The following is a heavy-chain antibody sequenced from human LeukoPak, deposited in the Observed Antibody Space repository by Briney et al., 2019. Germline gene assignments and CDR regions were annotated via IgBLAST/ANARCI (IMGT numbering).Heavy chain of an antibody. J-gene: IGHJ3*02. V-gene: IGHV3-7*01. CDR2: IKQDGSEK. D-gene: IGHD3-3*01. CDR3: ARSQYDFWSGADDAFDI. Sequence: PGGSLRLSCAASGFTFSSYWMSWVRQAPGKGLEWVANIKQDGSEKYYVDSVKGRFTISRDNAKNSLYLQMNSLRAEDTAVYYCARSQYDFWSGADDAFDIWGQGTMVTVSS. CDR1: GFTFSSYW.